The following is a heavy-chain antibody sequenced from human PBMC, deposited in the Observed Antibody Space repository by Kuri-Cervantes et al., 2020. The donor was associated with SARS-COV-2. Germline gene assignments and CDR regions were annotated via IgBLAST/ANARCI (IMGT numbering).Heavy chain of an antibody. CDR2: ISYDGSNK. J-gene: IGHJ4*02. Sequence: GESLKISCAASGFTFSSYAMHWVRQAPGKGLEWVAVISYDGSNKYYADSVKGRFTISRDNSKNSLYLQMNSLRAEDTAVYCCARDCSSTSCYFGSAGDFDYWGQGTLVTVSS. CDR3: ARDCSSTSCYFGSAGDFDY. V-gene: IGHV3-30-3*01. D-gene: IGHD2-2*01. CDR1: GFTFSSYA.